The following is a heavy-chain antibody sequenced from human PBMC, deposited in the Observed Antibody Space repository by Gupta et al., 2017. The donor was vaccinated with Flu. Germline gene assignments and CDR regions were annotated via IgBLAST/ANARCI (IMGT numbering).Heavy chain of an antibody. D-gene: IGHD5-12*01. J-gene: IGHJ4*02. CDR1: GFTFSSYD. CDR3: ARGLGYSGYEDRAWFDY. Sequence: EVQLVESGGGLVQPGGSLRLSCAASGFTFSSYDMHWVRQVTGKGLEWGSAIGTAGDTYYPGSVKGRFTISRENAKNSLYLQMNSLRAGDTAVYYCARGLGYSGYEDRAWFDYWGQGTLVTVSS. CDR2: IGTAGDT. V-gene: IGHV3-13*04.